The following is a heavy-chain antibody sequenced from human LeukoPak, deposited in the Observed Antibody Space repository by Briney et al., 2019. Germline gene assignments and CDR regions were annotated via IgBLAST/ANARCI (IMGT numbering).Heavy chain of an antibody. D-gene: IGHD3-3*01. CDR2: ISPDGSTT. J-gene: IGHJ4*02. Sequence: PGGSLRLSCAVSGITFSTTGLHWVRQAPGKGLEWVAMISPDGSTTFYTDSMKGRLTISGDNSNNTLYLQMNSLRLEDTALYYCATEGEEWTNFDYWGQGTLVTVSS. V-gene: IGHV3-30*04. CDR3: ATEGEEWTNFDY. CDR1: GITFSTTG.